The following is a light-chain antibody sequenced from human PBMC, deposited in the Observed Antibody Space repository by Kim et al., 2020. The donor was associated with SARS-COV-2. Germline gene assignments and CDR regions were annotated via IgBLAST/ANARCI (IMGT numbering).Light chain of an antibody. J-gene: IGKJ2*01. CDR2: GAS. CDR1: QSLSRDS. CDR3: QRYGVSPPVT. Sequence: EVVLTQSPGALSLSPGERATLSCRASQSLSRDSIAWYQQKPGQAPRLLTYGASTRAAGVPDRFSGTGSWTDFTLTINRLEPEDSAMYYCQRYGVSPPVTFGQGTKLEI. V-gene: IGKV3-20*01.